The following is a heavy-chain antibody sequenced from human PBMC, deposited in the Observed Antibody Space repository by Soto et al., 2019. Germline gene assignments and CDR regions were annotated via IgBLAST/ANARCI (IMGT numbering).Heavy chain of an antibody. Sequence: QVQLVESGGGVVQAGRSLRLSCAASGFTFSSYGMHWVRQAPGKGLEWVALIWYDGSNKYYADSVKGRFTISRDNSKNTLYLQMNSLRAEDTAVYYCARDGYCSGGSCYSVPVFDYWGQGTLVTVSS. CDR3: ARDGYCSGGSCYSVPVFDY. CDR1: GFTFSSYG. J-gene: IGHJ4*02. D-gene: IGHD2-15*01. V-gene: IGHV3-33*01. CDR2: IWYDGSNK.